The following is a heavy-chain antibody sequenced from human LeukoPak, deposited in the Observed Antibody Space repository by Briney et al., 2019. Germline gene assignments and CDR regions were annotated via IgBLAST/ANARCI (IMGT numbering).Heavy chain of an antibody. J-gene: IGHJ4*02. D-gene: IGHD2/OR15-2a*01. CDR3: AREGPRGNSQFDY. CDR1: GFTFSSYD. Sequence: GGSLRLSCAASGFTFSSYDMHWVRQAPGKGLEWVALIWYDGSNKYYTDSGKGRLTISRDNSKNTLYLQMNSLRAEDTAIYYCAREGPRGNSQFDYWGQGTLVTVSS. CDR2: IWYDGSNK. V-gene: IGHV3-33*01.